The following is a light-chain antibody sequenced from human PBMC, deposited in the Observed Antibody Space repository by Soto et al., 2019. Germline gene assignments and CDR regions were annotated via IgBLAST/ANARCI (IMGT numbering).Light chain of an antibody. V-gene: IGKV1-39*01. CDR2: AAS. Sequence: IQMTQSPSSLSASVGDRVSITCRASQSISTYLNSYQQKPGKATKLLIYAASSLQSGVPSRFSGSGSGTEFTLTISSLQPDDLATDYCQQYNSWTFGQGTKVDIK. CDR1: QSISTY. J-gene: IGKJ1*01. CDR3: QQYNSWT.